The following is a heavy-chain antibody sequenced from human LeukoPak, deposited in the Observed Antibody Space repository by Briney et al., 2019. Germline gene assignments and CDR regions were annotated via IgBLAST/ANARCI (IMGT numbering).Heavy chain of an antibody. CDR2: IYYSGST. CDR1: GGSISSDDYY. D-gene: IGHD3-22*01. V-gene: IGHV4-30-4*08. Sequence: SSETLSLTCTVSGGSISSDDYYWGWIRQPPGKGLEWIGYIYYSGSTYYNPSLKSRATISVDTSKNQFSLKLSSVTAADTAVYYCARVDQWLNDYWGQGTLVTVSS. J-gene: IGHJ4*02. CDR3: ARVDQWLNDY.